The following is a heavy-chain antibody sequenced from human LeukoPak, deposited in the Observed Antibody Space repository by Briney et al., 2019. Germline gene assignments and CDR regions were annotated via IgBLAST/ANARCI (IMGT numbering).Heavy chain of an antibody. D-gene: IGHD3-10*01. Sequence: SETLSLTCTVSGYSISSGYYWGWIRQPPGKGLEWIGSIYHSGSTYYNPSLKSRVTISVDTSKNQLSLKLSSVTAADTAVYYCARDSVVYGSGSYFGDWGQGTLVTVSS. CDR3: ARDSVVYGSGSYFGD. V-gene: IGHV4-38-2*02. CDR2: IYHSGST. J-gene: IGHJ4*02. CDR1: GYSISSGYY.